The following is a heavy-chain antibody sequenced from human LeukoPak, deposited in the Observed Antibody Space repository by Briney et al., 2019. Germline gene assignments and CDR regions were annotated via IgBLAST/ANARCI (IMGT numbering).Heavy chain of an antibody. Sequence: GGSLRLSCAASGFTFSTYWMHWVRQAPGKGLVWVSRINSDASSTNYADSVKGRFTISRDNAKNTLYLQMNSLRAEDTAVYYCARDRPLTAMDVWGKGTTVTVSS. CDR3: ARDRPLTAMDV. J-gene: IGHJ6*04. CDR2: INSDASST. CDR1: GFTFSTYW. D-gene: IGHD3-9*01. V-gene: IGHV3-74*01.